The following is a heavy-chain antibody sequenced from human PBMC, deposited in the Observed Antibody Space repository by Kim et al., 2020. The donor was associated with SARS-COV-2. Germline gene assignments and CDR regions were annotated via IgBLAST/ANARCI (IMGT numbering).Heavy chain of an antibody. Sequence: PSLKSRVTISVDTSKNQFSLKLSSVTAADPAVYYCARDLYDSSGYPDAFDIWGQGTMVTVSS. V-gene: IGHV4-30-2*05. J-gene: IGHJ3*02. CDR3: ARDLYDSSGYPDAFDI. D-gene: IGHD3-22*01.